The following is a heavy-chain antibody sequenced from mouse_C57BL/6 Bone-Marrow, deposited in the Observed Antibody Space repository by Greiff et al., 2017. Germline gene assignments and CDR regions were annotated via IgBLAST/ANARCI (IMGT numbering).Heavy chain of an antibody. CDR3: AREGLLRAWFAY. J-gene: IGHJ3*01. V-gene: IGHV1-69*01. CDR1: GYTFTSYW. Sequence: QVQLQQPGAELVMPGASVKLSCKASGYTFTSYWMHWVKQRPGHGLEWIGEIDPSDSYTNYNQKFKGKSTLTVDKSSSTAYMQLSSLTSEDSAVYYCAREGLLRAWFAYWGQGTLVTVSA. CDR2: IDPSDSYT. D-gene: IGHD1-1*01.